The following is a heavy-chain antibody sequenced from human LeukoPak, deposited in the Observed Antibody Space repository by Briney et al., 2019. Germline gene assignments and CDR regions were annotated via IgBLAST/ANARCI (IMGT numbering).Heavy chain of an antibody. Sequence: GGSLRLSCAASGFTFSSYGMSWVRQAPGKGLEWVSAISGSGVSTYYADSVKGRFTISRDNAKNSLYLQMSNLRAEDTAVYFCARGGGLDVWGQGATVTVSS. D-gene: IGHD3-16*01. CDR2: ISGSGVST. CDR1: GFTFSSYG. CDR3: ARGGGLDV. J-gene: IGHJ6*02. V-gene: IGHV3-23*01.